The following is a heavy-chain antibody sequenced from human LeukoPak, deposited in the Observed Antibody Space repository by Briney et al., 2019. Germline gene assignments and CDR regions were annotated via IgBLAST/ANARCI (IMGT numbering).Heavy chain of an antibody. D-gene: IGHD5-24*01. CDR3: ARQDDYNFDY. J-gene: IGHJ4*02. CDR1: GGSISGYY. CDR2: IYYSGST. V-gene: IGHV4-59*08. Sequence: SETLSLTCTVSGGSISGYYWSWIRQPPGKGLEWIGYIYYSGSTYYNPSLKSRVTISVDTSKKQLSLKLSSVAAADTAVYYCARQDDYNFDYWGQGTLVTVSS.